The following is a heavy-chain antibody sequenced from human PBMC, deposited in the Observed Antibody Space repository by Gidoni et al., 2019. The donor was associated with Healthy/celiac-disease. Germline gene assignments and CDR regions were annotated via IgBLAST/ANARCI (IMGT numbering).Heavy chain of an antibody. J-gene: IGHJ3*02. D-gene: IGHD1-26*01. CDR2: ISGSGGST. V-gene: IGHV3-23*01. CDR3: AKDQEGATFRSFFGAFDI. CDR1: GFTFSSYA. Sequence: EVQLLESGGGLVQPGGSLRLSCAASGFTFSSYAMSWVRQAPGKGLEWVSAISGSGGSTYYADSVKGRFTISRDNSKNTLYLQMNSLRAEDTAVYYCAKDQEGATFRSFFGAFDIWGQGTMVTVSS.